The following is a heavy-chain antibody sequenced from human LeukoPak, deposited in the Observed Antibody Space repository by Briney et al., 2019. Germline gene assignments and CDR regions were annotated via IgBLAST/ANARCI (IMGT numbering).Heavy chain of an antibody. V-gene: IGHV4-34*01. CDR1: GGSFSGYY. D-gene: IGHD3-9*01. Sequence: SETLSLTCAVYGGSFSGYYWSWIRQPPGKGLEWIGEINHSGSTNYNPSLKSRVTISVDTSKNQFSLKLSSVTAADTAVYYCARSIKEYDILTGYYATFFDYWGQGTLVTVSS. CDR3: ARSIKEYDILTGYYATFFDY. CDR2: INHSGST. J-gene: IGHJ4*02.